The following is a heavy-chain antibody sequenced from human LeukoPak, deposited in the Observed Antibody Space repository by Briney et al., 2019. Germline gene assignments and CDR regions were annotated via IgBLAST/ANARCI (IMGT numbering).Heavy chain of an antibody. CDR3: ARLFGPYSSSWYNWFDP. CDR1: GYTFTDYY. Sequence: ASVKVSCKASGYTFTDYYIHWVRQAPGQGLEWMGWIVPNSGGTNYAQKFQGRVTMTRDTSISTAYMELSRLRSDDTAVYYCARLFGPYSSSWYNWFDPWGQGTLVTVSS. CDR2: IVPNSGGT. J-gene: IGHJ5*02. V-gene: IGHV1-2*02. D-gene: IGHD6-13*01.